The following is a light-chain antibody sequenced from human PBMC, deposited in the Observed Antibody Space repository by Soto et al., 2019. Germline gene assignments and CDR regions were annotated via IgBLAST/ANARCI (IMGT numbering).Light chain of an antibody. V-gene: IGKV3-20*01. CDR2: GAS. CDR3: QQYGNSLT. J-gene: IGKJ4*01. Sequence: DIVLTQSPGTLSLSPGERSTLSCMAIQSVRNSYLAWYQQKPGQAPRLLIYGASSRATGIPDRLSGSGSGTDFTLTISRLEPEDFAVYYCQQYGNSLTFGGGTKVDIK. CDR1: QSVRNSY.